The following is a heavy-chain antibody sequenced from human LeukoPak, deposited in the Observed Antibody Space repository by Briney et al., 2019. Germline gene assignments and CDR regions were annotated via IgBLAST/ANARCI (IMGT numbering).Heavy chain of an antibody. CDR3: AGLLVSSGWPLRIDY. CDR1: GGSISSGDYY. J-gene: IGHJ4*02. V-gene: IGHV4-61*08. Sequence: SETLSLTCTVSGGSISSGDYYWSWIRQPPGKGLEWIGYIYYSGSTNYNPSLKSRVTISVDTSKNQFSLKLSSVTAADTAVYYCAGLLVSSGWPLRIDYWGQGTLVTVSS. CDR2: IYYSGST. D-gene: IGHD6-19*01.